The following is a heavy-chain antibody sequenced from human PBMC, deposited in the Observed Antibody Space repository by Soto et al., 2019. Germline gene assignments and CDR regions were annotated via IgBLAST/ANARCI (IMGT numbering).Heavy chain of an antibody. Sequence: GGSLRLSCAASGFTFSSYEMNWVRQAPGKGLEWVSYISSSGSTLYYADSVKGRFTISRDNAKNSLYLQMNSLRAEDTAVYYCASSAVDTARRGFDYWGQGTLVTVSS. D-gene: IGHD5-18*01. V-gene: IGHV3-48*03. CDR3: ASSAVDTARRGFDY. CDR1: GFTFSSYE. CDR2: ISSSGSTL. J-gene: IGHJ4*02.